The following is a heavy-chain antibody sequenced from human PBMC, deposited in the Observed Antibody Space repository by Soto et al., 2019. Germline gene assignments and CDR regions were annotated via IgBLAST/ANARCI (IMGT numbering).Heavy chain of an antibody. D-gene: IGHD5-18*01. CDR1: GGSFSGDY. J-gene: IGHJ6*02. V-gene: IGHV4-34*01. CDR3: ARGRRYSYGFAYYYYGMDV. Sequence: QVQLQQWGAGLLKPSETLSLTCAVYGGSFSGDYWSWIRQPPGKGLEWIGEINHSGSTNYNPSLKSRVTISVDTSKNQFSLKLSSVTAADTAVYYCARGRRYSYGFAYYYYGMDVWGQGTTVTVSS. CDR2: INHSGST.